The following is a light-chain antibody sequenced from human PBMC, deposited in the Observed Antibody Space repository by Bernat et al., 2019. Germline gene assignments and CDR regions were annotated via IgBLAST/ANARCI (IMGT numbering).Light chain of an antibody. Sequence: DIRMTQSPSTLSASIGDRVTITCRASQTISSWLAWYQQKPGKAPKLLIYKASSLESGVQSRFSGSGSGTEFTLTISSLQPDDLATYYCQEYRSVSGTFGQGTKVEIK. CDR2: KAS. CDR3: QEYRSVSGT. CDR1: QTISSW. J-gene: IGKJ1*01. V-gene: IGKV1-5*03.